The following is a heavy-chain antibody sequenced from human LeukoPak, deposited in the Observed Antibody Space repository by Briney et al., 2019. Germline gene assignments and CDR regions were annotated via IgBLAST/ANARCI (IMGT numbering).Heavy chain of an antibody. CDR3: AKDRWSYYGSGIDY. V-gene: IGHV3-23*01. CDR2: LSGSGGST. CDR1: GFTFSSYA. Sequence: GGSPRLSCAASGFTFSSYAMSWVRQAPGKGLEWVSILSGSGGSTNYADSVKGRFTISRDNSKNTLYLQMNSLRAEDTAVYYCAKDRWSYYGSGIDYWGQGTLVTVSS. J-gene: IGHJ4*02. D-gene: IGHD3-10*01.